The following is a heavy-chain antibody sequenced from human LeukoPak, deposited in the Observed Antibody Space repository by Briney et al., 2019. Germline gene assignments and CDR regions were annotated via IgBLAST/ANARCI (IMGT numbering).Heavy chain of an antibody. CDR2: LRGNGDT. CDR1: GFTFSSYA. J-gene: IGHJ4*02. D-gene: IGHD3-16*01. Sequence: GGSLRLSCAASGFTFSSYAMSWVREAPARGLEWVSSLRGNGDTFYADSVKSRFTLSRDESRNTVYLQLSKLRVEDTAVYYCAKASWASTADAVLWGQGTVVTVSS. V-gene: IGHV3-23*01. CDR3: AKASWASTADAVL.